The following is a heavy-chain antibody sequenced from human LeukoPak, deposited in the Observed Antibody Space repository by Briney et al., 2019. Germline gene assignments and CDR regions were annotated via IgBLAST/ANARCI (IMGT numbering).Heavy chain of an antibody. CDR1: GGSISSYY. CDR2: IYYSGST. CDR3: ARLDYGSGGGVDY. J-gene: IGHJ4*02. Sequence: PSETLSLTCTVSGGSISSYYWSWIRQPPGKGLEWIGYIYYSGSTNYNPSLKSRVTISVDTSKNQFSLKLSSVTAADTAVYYCARLDYGSGGGVDYWGQGTLVTVSS. D-gene: IGHD3-10*01. V-gene: IGHV4-59*01.